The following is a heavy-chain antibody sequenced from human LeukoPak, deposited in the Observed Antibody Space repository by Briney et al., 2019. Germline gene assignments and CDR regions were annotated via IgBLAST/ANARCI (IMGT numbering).Heavy chain of an antibody. D-gene: IGHD2-2*01. J-gene: IGHJ5*02. CDR3: ARFRRGYCSSTSCPASWFDP. CDR1: GGSFSGYY. Sequence: SETLSLTCAVYGGSFSGYYWSWIRQPPGEGLEWIGEINHSGSTNYNPSLKSRVTISVDTSKNQFSLKLSSVTAADTAVYYCARFRRGYCSSTSCPASWFDPWGQGTLVTVSS. V-gene: IGHV4-34*01. CDR2: INHSGST.